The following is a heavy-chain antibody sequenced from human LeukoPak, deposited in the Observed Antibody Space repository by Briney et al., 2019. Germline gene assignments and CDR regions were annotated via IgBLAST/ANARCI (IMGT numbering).Heavy chain of an antibody. CDR2: INPDSGGT. V-gene: IGHV1-2*02. Sequence: ASVKVSCKASGYTFTASYINWVRQAPGQGLEWMGCINPDSGGTNYAQKFQDRVTMTRDTSVSTAYMELDRLISDDTAVYYCARSKSLEDWGQGALVTVSS. CDR3: ARSKSLED. CDR1: GYTFTASY. J-gene: IGHJ4*02.